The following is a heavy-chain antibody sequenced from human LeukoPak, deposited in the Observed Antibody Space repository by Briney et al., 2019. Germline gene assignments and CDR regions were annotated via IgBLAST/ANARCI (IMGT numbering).Heavy chain of an antibody. V-gene: IGHV4-59*01. CDR2: IYYSGST. J-gene: IGHJ4*02. CDR3: ARASRDGYNLYYFDY. CDR1: GGSISSYY. D-gene: IGHD5-24*01. Sequence: SETLSLTCTVSGGSISSYYWSWIRQPPGKGLEWIGYIYYSGSTNYNPSLKSRVTISVDTSKNQFSLKLSSVTAADTAVYYCARASRDGYNLYYFDYWGQGTLVTVSS.